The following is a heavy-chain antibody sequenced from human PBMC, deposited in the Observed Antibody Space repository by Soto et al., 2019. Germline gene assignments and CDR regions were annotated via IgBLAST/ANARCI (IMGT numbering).Heavy chain of an antibody. CDR1: GGSISSSSYY. D-gene: IGHD5-12*01. Sequence: SETLSLTCTVSGGSISSSSYYWGWIRQPPGKGLEWIGSIYYSGSTYYNPSLKSRVTISVGTSKNQFSLKLSSVTAADTAVYYCARDNRGYSGYEHFDYWGQGTLVTVSS. CDR3: ARDNRGYSGYEHFDY. CDR2: IYYSGST. J-gene: IGHJ4*02. V-gene: IGHV4-39*07.